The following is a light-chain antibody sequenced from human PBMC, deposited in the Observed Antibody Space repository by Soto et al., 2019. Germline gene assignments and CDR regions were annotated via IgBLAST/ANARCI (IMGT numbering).Light chain of an antibody. J-gene: IGLJ2*01. CDR2: EGS. V-gene: IGLV2-23*01. CDR1: SSDVGSYNL. Sequence: QSALTQPASVSGSPGQSITISCTGTSSDVGSYNLVSWYQQHPGKAPKLMIYEGSKRPSGVSNRFSGSKSGNTASLTISGLQAEDEADYYCCSYAGSSTSVVVGGGTKLTV. CDR3: CSYAGSSTSVV.